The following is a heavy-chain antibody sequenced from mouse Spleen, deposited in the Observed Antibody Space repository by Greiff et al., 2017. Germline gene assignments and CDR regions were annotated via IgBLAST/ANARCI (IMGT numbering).Heavy chain of an antibody. CDR1: GYTFTSYW. V-gene: IGHV1-64*01. CDR2: IHPNSGST. CDR3: AREGSYYYGSLYYFDY. Sequence: QVQLQQPGAELVKPGASVKLSCKASGYTFTSYWMHWVKQRPGQGLEWIGMIHPNSGSTNYNEKFKSKATLTVDKSSSTAYMQLSSLTSEDSAVYYCAREGSYYYGSLYYFDYWGQGTTLTVSS. J-gene: IGHJ2*01. D-gene: IGHD1-1*01.